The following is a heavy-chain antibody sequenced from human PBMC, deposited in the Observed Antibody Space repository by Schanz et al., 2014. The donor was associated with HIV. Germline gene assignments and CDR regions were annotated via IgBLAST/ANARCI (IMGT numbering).Heavy chain of an antibody. CDR2: IWYDGSKK. CDR1: GFTFSTYG. V-gene: IGHV3-33*06. CDR3: AKAAVTDYLDY. Sequence: QVQLGESGGRVVQPGRSLRLSCAASGFTFSTYGMHWVRQAPGKGLEGGAVIWYDGSKKYYADSVKGRFTISRDNSKNTLYLQMNSLRTEDTAVYYCAKAAVTDYLDYWGQGTLVTVSS. J-gene: IGHJ4*02. D-gene: IGHD2-21*02.